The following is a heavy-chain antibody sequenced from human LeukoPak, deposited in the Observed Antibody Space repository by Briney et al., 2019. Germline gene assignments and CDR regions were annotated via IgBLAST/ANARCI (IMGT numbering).Heavy chain of an antibody. Sequence: GGSLRLACAAAGFSFSDTWMRWVRQMPGKGLEWVGRIESKTDGGTTDYAPPVQGRFTISRDASTNTPYIQMNSLKSEDTAVYYCTTYGSARKFDHWGQGILVTVSS. CDR3: TTYGSARKFDH. V-gene: IGHV3-15*04. CDR2: IESKTDGGTT. D-gene: IGHD3-10*01. CDR1: GFSFSDTW. J-gene: IGHJ4*02.